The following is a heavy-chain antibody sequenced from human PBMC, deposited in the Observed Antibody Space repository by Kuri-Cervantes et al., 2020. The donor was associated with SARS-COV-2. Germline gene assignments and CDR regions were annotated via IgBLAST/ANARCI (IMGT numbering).Heavy chain of an antibody. CDR1: GFTFSSYE. J-gene: IGHJ4*02. CDR2: ISSSGSTI. Sequence: LSLTCAASGFTFSSYEMNWVRQAPGKGLEWVSYISSSGSTIYYADSVKGRFTISRDNAKNSLYLQMNSLRAEDTAVYYCVRDGDHWNFDYWGQGTRVTVFS. D-gene: IGHD1-1*01. CDR3: VRDGDHWNFDY. V-gene: IGHV3-48*03.